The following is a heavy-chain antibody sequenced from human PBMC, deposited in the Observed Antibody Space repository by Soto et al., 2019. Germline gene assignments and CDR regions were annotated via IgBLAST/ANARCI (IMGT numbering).Heavy chain of an antibody. CDR1: GFTFTSSA. J-gene: IGHJ6*04. CDR2: IVVGSGNT. V-gene: IGHV1-58*01. D-gene: IGHD5-18*01. CDR3: AADLNRETAMFYYYYCGRAV. Sequence: SVKVSCKASGFTFTSSAVQWVRQARGQRLEWIGWIVVGSGNTNYAQKFQERVTITRDMSTSTAYMELSSLRSEDTAVYYCAADLNRETAMFYYYYCGRAVGGKGPTVTVP.